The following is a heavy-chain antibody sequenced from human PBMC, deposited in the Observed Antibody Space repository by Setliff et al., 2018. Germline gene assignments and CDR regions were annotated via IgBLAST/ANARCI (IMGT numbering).Heavy chain of an antibody. D-gene: IGHD4-17*01. V-gene: IGHV4-59*11. CDR3: ARGPVTTVTI. Sequence: SETLSLTCTVSGGSISSHYWSWIRRPPGKGLEWIGYIYYSGSTNYNPSLKSRVTISVDTSKNQFSLKLSSVTAADTAVYYCARGPVTTVTIWGQGTLVTVSS. CDR1: GGSISSHY. CDR2: IYYSGST. J-gene: IGHJ4*02.